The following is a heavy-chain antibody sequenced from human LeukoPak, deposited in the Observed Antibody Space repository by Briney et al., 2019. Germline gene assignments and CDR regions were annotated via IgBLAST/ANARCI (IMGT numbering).Heavy chain of an antibody. D-gene: IGHD6-19*01. J-gene: IGHJ4*02. Sequence: GASVKVSCKASGYTFTGYYMHWVRQAPGQGLEWMGWINPSSGGTNYAQKFQGRVTMTRDTSISTAYMELSRLRSDDTAVYYCARIIAVAGTNFDYWGQGTLVTVSS. CDR1: GYTFTGYY. V-gene: IGHV1-2*02. CDR2: INPSSGGT. CDR3: ARIIAVAGTNFDY.